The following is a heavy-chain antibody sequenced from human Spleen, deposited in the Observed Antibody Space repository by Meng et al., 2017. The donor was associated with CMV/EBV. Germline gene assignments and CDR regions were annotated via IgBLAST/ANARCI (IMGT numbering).Heavy chain of an antibody. CDR2: IYYSGST. CDR1: GGSISSGGYY. CDR3: ASSSSSWYYFDY. D-gene: IGHD6-13*01. V-gene: IGHV4-31*03. Sequence: LRLSCTVSGGSISSGGYYWSWIRQHPGKGLEWIGYIYYSGSTYYNPSLKSRVTISVDTSKNQFSLKLSSVTAADTAVYYCASSSSSWYYFDYWGQGTLVTVSS. J-gene: IGHJ4*02.